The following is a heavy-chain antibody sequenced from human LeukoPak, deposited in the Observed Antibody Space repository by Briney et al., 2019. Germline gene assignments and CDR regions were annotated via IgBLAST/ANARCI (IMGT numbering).Heavy chain of an antibody. CDR2: IYYSGST. CDR1: GGSISSYY. Sequence: PSETLSLTCTVSGGSISSYYWSWIRQPPGKGLEWIGYIYYSGSTYYNPSLKSRVTISVDTSKNQFSLKLSSVTAADTAVYYCARAGQLVRDWYFDLWGRGTLVTVSS. J-gene: IGHJ2*01. D-gene: IGHD6-6*01. V-gene: IGHV4-59*12. CDR3: ARAGQLVRDWYFDL.